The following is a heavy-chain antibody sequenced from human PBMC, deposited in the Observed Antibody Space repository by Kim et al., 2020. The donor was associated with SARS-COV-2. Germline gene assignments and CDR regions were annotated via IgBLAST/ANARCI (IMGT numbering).Heavy chain of an antibody. CDR3: ARVRGTYSGSYFYYYGMDV. Sequence: SETLSLTCTVSGGSISSYYWSWIRQPPGKGLEWIGYIYYSGSTNYNPSLKSRVTISVDTSKNQFSLKLSSVTAADTAVYYCARVRGTYSGSYFYYYGMDVWGQGTTVTVSS. D-gene: IGHD1-26*01. V-gene: IGHV4-59*13. J-gene: IGHJ6*02. CDR2: IYYSGST. CDR1: GGSISSYY.